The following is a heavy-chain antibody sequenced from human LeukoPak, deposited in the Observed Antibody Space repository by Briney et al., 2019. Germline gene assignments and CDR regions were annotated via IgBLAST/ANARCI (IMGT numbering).Heavy chain of an antibody. CDR1: GYSISSGYY. J-gene: IGHJ6*03. CDR3: ARKRYCTNGVCSINYYYMDV. D-gene: IGHD2-8*01. Sequence: KPSETLSLTCTVSGYSISSGYYWGWIRQPPGKGLEWIGSIYHSGSTYYNPSLKSRVTISVDTSKNQFSLKLSSVTAADTAVYYCARKRYCTNGVCSINYYYMDVWGKGTTVTVSS. V-gene: IGHV4-38-2*02. CDR2: IYHSGST.